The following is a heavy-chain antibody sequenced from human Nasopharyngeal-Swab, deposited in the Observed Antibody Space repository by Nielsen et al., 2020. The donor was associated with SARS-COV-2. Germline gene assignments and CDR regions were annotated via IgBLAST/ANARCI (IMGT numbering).Heavy chain of an antibody. Sequence: VRQAPGKGLEWVAVIWYDGSNKYYADSVKGRFTISRDNSKNTLYLQMNSLRAEDTAVYYCARHGTRVAVAGMDYWGQGTLVTVSS. CDR2: IWYDGSNK. CDR3: ARHGTRVAVAGMDY. V-gene: IGHV3-33*01. J-gene: IGHJ4*02. D-gene: IGHD6-19*01.